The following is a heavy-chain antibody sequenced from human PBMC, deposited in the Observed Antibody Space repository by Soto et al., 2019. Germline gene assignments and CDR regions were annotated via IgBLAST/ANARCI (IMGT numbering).Heavy chain of an antibody. V-gene: IGHV3-23*01. CDR1: GFTFSSYA. J-gene: IGHJ6*03. CDR3: AKDPISTVTTYYYYMDV. D-gene: IGHD4-4*01. Sequence: GGSLRLSCAASGFTFSSYAMSWVRQAPGKGLEWVSAISGSGGSTYYADSVKGRFTISRDNSKNTLYLQMSSLRAEDTAVYYCAKDPISTVTTYYYYMDVWGKGTTVTVSS. CDR2: ISGSGGST.